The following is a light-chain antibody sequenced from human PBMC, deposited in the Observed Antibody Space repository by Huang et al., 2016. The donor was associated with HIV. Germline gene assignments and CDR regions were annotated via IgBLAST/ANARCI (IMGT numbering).Light chain of an antibody. CDR3: LQYNTWPKT. CDR1: QSVGTN. CDR2: GAS. Sequence: ETKMTQFPATLSVSPGESATLSCRASQSVGTNLAWYQQKPGQAPRLLIYGASTRATGIPGRFGGSGSGTEFTLTISSLQSEDFTIYYCLQYNTWPKTFGQGTKVDFK. V-gene: IGKV3-15*01. J-gene: IGKJ1*01.